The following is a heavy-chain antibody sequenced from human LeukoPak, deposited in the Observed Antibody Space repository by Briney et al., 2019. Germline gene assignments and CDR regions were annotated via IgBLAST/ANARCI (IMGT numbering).Heavy chain of an antibody. D-gene: IGHD2-2*02. J-gene: IGHJ2*01. Sequence: ASVKVSCKASGGTFSSYAISWVRQAPGQGLEWMGGIIPIFGTANYAQKFQGRVTITTDESTSTAYVELSSLRSEDTAVYYCASRYCSSTSCYTPYWYFDLWGRGTLVTVSS. CDR1: GGTFSSYA. CDR2: IIPIFGTA. CDR3: ASRYCSSTSCYTPYWYFDL. V-gene: IGHV1-69*05.